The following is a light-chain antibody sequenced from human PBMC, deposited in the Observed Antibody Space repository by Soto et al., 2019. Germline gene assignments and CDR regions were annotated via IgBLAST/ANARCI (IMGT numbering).Light chain of an antibody. CDR3: HQSYSSLHT. V-gene: IGKV1-39*01. Sequence: DIQMTQSPSSLSASVGGRVTITCRASRSIGTYLNWYQQKPGRAPILLIYDASTLQSGVPLRFSGSGSGTDFTLTIISLQPEDSAIYYCHQSYSSLHTFGQGTRLEI. J-gene: IGKJ2*01. CDR2: DAS. CDR1: RSIGTY.